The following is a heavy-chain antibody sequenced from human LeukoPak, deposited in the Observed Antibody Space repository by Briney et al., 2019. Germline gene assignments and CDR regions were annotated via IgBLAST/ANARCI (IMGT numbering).Heavy chain of an antibody. CDR3: ARVDRYHYYLDV. CDR1: GGTFSTFS. J-gene: IGHJ6*03. Sequence: ASVKVSCKASGGTFSTFSITWVRQAPGQGLEWMGGIIPVFGTANYAQQFQGRVTVATDESTGTAYLELSSLRSEDTAIYYCARVDRYHYYLDVWGKGTTVTVSS. V-gene: IGHV1-69*05. CDR2: IIPVFGTA.